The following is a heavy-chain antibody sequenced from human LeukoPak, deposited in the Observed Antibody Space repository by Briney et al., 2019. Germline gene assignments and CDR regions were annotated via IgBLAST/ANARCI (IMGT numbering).Heavy chain of an antibody. V-gene: IGHV4-59*01. CDR2: IFSSGST. Sequence: SETLSLTCTVSGGSISSYYWNWIRQAPGQGLEWIGFIFSSGSTNSNPSLKSRVTMSVDTSKNQFSLKLRSVTDADTAVYHCARGGSSTWRIGYYFDFWGQGTLVTVS. J-gene: IGHJ4*02. CDR3: ARGGSSTWRIGYYFDF. D-gene: IGHD6-13*01. CDR1: GGSISSYY.